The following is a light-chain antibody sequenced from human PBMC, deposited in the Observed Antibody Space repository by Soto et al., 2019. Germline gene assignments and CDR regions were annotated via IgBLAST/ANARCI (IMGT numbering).Light chain of an antibody. V-gene: IGLV1-44*01. CDR2: TNN. CDR1: NSNIGTNT. J-gene: IGLJ1*01. CDR3: AALDDSLGAYV. Sequence: QSVLTQPPSASATPGQRVTISCSGSNSNIGTNTVNWYQQLPGTAPRLLIYTNNQRPSGVPQRFSGSKTGTSASLAIGGLQSEDGADYYCAALDDSLGAYVFGTGTKVTV.